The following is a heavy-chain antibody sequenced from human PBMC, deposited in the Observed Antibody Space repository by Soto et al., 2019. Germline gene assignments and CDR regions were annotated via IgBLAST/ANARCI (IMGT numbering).Heavy chain of an antibody. V-gene: IGHV4-31*03. CDR2: IYYRGST. CDR1: GGSISGGGYY. Sequence: QVQLQESGPGLVKPSQTLSLTCTVSGGSISGGGYYWSWIRQHPGKGLEWIGYIYYRGSTYYNPSLQSRVTISVDTSKNQCSLKLSSVPAAATAVYYCARRYCSGGSCYSRGRYYYGMDVWGQGTTVTVSS. CDR3: ARRYCSGGSCYSRGRYYYGMDV. J-gene: IGHJ6*02. D-gene: IGHD2-15*01.